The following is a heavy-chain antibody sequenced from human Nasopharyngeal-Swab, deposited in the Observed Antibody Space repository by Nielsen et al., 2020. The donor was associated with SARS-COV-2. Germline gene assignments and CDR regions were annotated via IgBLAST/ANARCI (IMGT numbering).Heavy chain of an antibody. V-gene: IGHV4-34*01. CDR2: INPSGST. CDR3: ARVGRYYDFWSGYYNPNVYMDV. D-gene: IGHD3-3*01. Sequence: SAPLSPPFAVYGGSFSGYYWSWLRQPPGKGLGWSGEINPSGSTNYNPSLTSRVTLSVDTSKNPFSLKLSSVTAADTAVYYCARVGRYYDFWSGYYNPNVYMDVWGKGTTVTVSS. CDR1: GGSFSGYY. J-gene: IGHJ6*03.